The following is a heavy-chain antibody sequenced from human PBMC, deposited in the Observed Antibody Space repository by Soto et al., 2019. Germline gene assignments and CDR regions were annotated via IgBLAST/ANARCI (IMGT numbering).Heavy chain of an antibody. CDR1: AFTFNNYA. CDR2: IGGSGRTT. Sequence: EVQLLESGGGLVQPGGSLSLSCAASAFTFNNYAMSWVRQAPGKGLEWVSGIGGSGRTTFYADSVKGRFIISRDNSKNSVYLQMNSLRSEDSAMYYCAKGATVTTHYQYYGMDVWGQGTTVTVSS. V-gene: IGHV3-23*01. J-gene: IGHJ6*02. CDR3: AKGATVTTHYQYYGMDV. D-gene: IGHD4-17*01.